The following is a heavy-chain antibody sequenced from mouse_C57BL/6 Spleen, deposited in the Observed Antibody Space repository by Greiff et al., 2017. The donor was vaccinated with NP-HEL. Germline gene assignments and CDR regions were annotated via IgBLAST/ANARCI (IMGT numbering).Heavy chain of an antibody. CDR3: ASPYGYDDYYAMDY. Sequence: EVKLVESGGGLVQPGGSLKLSCAASGFTFSVYYMYWVRQTPEKRLEWVAYISNGGGSTYYPDTVKGRFTISRDNAKNTLYLQMSRLKSEDTAMYYCASPYGYDDYYAMDYWGQGTSVTVSS. J-gene: IGHJ4*01. CDR1: GFTFSVYY. D-gene: IGHD2-2*01. V-gene: IGHV5-12*01. CDR2: ISNGGGST.